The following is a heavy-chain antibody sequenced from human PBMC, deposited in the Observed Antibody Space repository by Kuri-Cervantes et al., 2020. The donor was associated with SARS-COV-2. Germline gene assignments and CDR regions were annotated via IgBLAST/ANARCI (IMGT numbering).Heavy chain of an antibody. Sequence: SETLSLTCTVSGGSISSSSYYWGWIRQPPGKGLEWIGSIYYSGSTYYNPSLKSRVTISVDTSKNQFSQKLSSVTAADTAVYYCARAYSNYVLSDYWGQGTLVTVSS. D-gene: IGHD4-11*01. CDR2: IYYSGST. CDR1: GGSISSSSYY. V-gene: IGHV4-39*07. J-gene: IGHJ4*02. CDR3: ARAYSNYVLSDY.